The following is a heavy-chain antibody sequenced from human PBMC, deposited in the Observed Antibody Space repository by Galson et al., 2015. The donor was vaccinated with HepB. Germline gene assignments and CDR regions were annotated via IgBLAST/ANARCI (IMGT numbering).Heavy chain of an antibody. CDR2: IDASSGAI. V-gene: IGHV3-23*01. J-gene: IGHJ6*03. CDR1: GFTFSSYA. CDR3: AKSNSNSPLGVMDG. Sequence: SLRLSCAASGFTFSSYAMNWVRQAPGKGLEWVSGIDASSGAIYYADSVKGRFSISRDNSKNTLYLQMSSLRADDTAVFYCAKSNSNSPLGVMDGWGKGTTVTVSS. D-gene: IGHD2/OR15-2a*01.